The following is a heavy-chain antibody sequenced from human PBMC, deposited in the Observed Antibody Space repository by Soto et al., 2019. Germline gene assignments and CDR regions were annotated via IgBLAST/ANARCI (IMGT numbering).Heavy chain of an antibody. CDR3: AVTNGSSWYYFDY. D-gene: IGHD6-13*01. V-gene: IGHV1-2*04. CDR1: GYTFTGYY. J-gene: IGHJ4*02. Sequence: ASVKVSCKASGYTFTGYYMHWVRQAPGQGLEWMGWINPNSGGTNYAQKFQGWVTMTRDTSISTAYMELSRLRSDDTAVYYCAVTNGSSWYYFDYWGQGTLVTVSS. CDR2: INPNSGGT.